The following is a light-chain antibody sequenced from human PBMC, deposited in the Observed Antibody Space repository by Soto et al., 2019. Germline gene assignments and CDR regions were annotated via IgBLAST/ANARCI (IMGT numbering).Light chain of an antibody. CDR2: EVS. CDR1: SSDIGAYNY. CDR3: FSFTTDWTHV. Sequence: QSVLTQPASVSGSPGQSITISCTGSSSDIGAYNYVSWFQQYPGKAPKLIISEVSNRPSGVSNRFSGSKSGTAASLTTPGLQTEDEADYFCFSFTTDWTHVFGTGTKVTVL. V-gene: IGLV2-14*01. J-gene: IGLJ1*01.